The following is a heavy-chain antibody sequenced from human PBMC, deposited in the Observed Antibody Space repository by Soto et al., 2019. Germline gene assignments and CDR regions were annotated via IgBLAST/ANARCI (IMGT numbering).Heavy chain of an antibody. CDR1: GFTFSSSA. Sequence: EVQMLESGRGLVQPGGSLRLSCAASGFTFSSSAMSWVRQAPGKGLGWVSSISNSGGSTYYADSVKGRFTISRDNSKNTLYLPMNSLQAEDTAVYYCAKGCGGDCYSGVQYWGQGTLVTVSS. CDR2: ISNSGGST. V-gene: IGHV3-23*01. CDR3: AKGCGGDCYSGVQY. D-gene: IGHD2-21*02. J-gene: IGHJ4*02.